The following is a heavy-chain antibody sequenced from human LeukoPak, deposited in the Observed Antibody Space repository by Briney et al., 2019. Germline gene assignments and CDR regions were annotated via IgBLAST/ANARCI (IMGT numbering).Heavy chain of an antibody. V-gene: IGHV4-59*11. CDR1: GSSISSHY. CDR3: AAIKRGYDDLHFHY. CDR2: TWYFGST. J-gene: IGHJ4*02. Sequence: LETLSLTCTVTGSSISSHYWGWLRQPPGKGLEWIGNTWYFGSTSYNPSLSNRVTISEDTSKNQISLKLSSVTAADTAIYYCAAIKRGYDDLHFHYWGQGRLVTVS. D-gene: IGHD2-15*01.